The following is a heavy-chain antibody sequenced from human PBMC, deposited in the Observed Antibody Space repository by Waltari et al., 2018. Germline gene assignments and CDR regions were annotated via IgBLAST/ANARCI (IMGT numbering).Heavy chain of an antibody. J-gene: IGHJ4*02. CDR2: IRDEGSNK. Sequence: QVQLVESGGGVVQPGGSLRLSCAASGFTFSSYGMHWVRQAPGKGLGGVAFIRDEGSNKYYAESGKGRFTISRDNSKNSRYLQMNSRRAEETAMYYCAKERTGGFDYWGQGTLVTVSS. D-gene: IGHD3-10*01. V-gene: IGHV3-30*02. CDR3: AKERTGGFDY. CDR1: GFTFSSYG.